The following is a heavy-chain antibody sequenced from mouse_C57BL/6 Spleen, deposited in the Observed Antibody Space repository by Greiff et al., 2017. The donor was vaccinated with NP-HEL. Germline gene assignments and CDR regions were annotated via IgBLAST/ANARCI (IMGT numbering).Heavy chain of an antibody. D-gene: IGHD2-3*01. CDR2: INPNNGGT. Sequence: EVQLQQSGPELVKPGASVKISCKASGYTFTDYYMNWVKQSHGKSLEWIGDINPNNGGTSYNQKFKGKATLTVDKSSSTAYMELRSLTSEDSAVYYCARFDTSYDWGQGTTLTVSS. CDR1: GYTFTDYY. CDR3: ARFDTSYD. J-gene: IGHJ2*01. V-gene: IGHV1-26*01.